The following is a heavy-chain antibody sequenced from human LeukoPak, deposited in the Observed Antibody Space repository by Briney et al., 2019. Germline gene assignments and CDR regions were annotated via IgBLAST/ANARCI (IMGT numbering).Heavy chain of an antibody. D-gene: IGHD3-16*01. CDR1: GGSISSDRFY. J-gene: IGHJ4*02. CDR2: IKSSNT. CDR3: ARVPYWTYVPDY. Sequence: PSETLSLTCTVSGGSISSDRFYWTWVRQPAGKGLEWIGRIKSSNTNYNPSLKSRVSISLDTSTNQFSLKLSSLTAADTAVYYCARVPYWTYVPDYWGQGTLVTVSS. V-gene: IGHV4-61*02.